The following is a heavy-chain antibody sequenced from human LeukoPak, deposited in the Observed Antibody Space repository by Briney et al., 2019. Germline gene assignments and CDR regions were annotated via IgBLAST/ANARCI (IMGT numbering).Heavy chain of an antibody. CDR2: ITPDGSST. CDR1: GFTFSNYW. J-gene: IGHJ4*02. CDR3: ARDPPSPRASKYSSSWHYFDY. D-gene: IGHD6-13*01. Sequence: PGGSLRLSCAASGFTFSNYWMHWVRQAPGKGLVWVSGITPDGSSTRYVDSVKGRFTISRDNAKNSLYLQMNSLRAEDTAVYYCARDPPSPRASKYSSSWHYFDYWGQGTLVTVSS. V-gene: IGHV3-74*01.